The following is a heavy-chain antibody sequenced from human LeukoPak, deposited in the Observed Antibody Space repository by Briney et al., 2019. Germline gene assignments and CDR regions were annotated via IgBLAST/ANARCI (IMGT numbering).Heavy chain of an antibody. D-gene: IGHD6-13*01. CDR1: GFTFSNYA. V-gene: IGHV3-23*01. Sequence: GGSLRLSCAASGFTFSNYAMSWVRQAPGKGLEWVSAISVSGGSTYYADSVKGRFTISRDNAKNSLYLQMNSLRAEDTAVYYCARDAGIAGQDWFDPWGQGTLVTVSS. CDR3: ARDAGIAGQDWFDP. CDR2: ISVSGGST. J-gene: IGHJ5*02.